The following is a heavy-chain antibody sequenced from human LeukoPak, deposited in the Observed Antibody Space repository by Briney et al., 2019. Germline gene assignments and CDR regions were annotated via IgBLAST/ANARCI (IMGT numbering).Heavy chain of an antibody. J-gene: IGHJ4*02. CDR1: GGSFSGYY. CDR2: INHSGST. CDR3: ASHFQAPGDY. D-gene: IGHD3-3*02. V-gene: IGHV4-34*01. Sequence: PSETLSLTCAVYGGSFSGYYWSWIRQPPGKGLEWIGEINHSGSTNYNPSLKSRVTISVDTSKNQFSLKLSSVTAAGTAVYYCASHFQAPGDYWGQGTLVTVSS.